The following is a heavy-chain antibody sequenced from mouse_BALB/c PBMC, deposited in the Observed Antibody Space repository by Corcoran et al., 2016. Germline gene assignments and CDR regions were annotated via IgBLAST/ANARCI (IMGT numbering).Heavy chain of an antibody. V-gene: IGHV9-1*02. D-gene: IGHD3-2*01. CDR3: ARDSSGYDSMDY. Sequence: QIQLVQSGPELKKPGETVKISCKASGYTFTNYGMNWVKQAPGKGLKWMGWINTYTGEPTYADDFKGRFAFSLETSASTAYLQINNLKNEDMATYVCARDSSGYDSMDYWGQGTSVTVSS. CDR1: GYTFTNYG. J-gene: IGHJ4*01. CDR2: INTYTGEP.